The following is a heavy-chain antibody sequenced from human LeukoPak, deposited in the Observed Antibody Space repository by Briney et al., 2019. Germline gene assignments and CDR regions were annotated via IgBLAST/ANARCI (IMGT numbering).Heavy chain of an antibody. CDR2: MNPNSGNT. CDR3: ARGRAGIAAAGTRRRYYYYMDV. V-gene: IGHV1-8*01. D-gene: IGHD6-13*01. J-gene: IGHJ6*03. CDR1: GYTFTSYD. Sequence: GASVKVSCKASGYTFTSYDINWVRQATGQGLEWMGWMNPNSGNTGYAQKFQGRVTMTRNTSISTAYMELSSLRSEDTAVYYCARGRAGIAAAGTRRRYYYYMDVWGKGTTVTVSS.